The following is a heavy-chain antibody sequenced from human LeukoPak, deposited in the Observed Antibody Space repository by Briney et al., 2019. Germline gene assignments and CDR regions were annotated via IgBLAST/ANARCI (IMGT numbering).Heavy chain of an antibody. J-gene: IGHJ6*03. CDR1: GYTFTSHG. D-gene: IGHD1-7*01. Sequence: SVKVSCKASGYTFTSHGISWVRQAPGQGLEWMGGIIPIFGTANYAQKFQGRVTITADESTSTAYMELSSLRSEDTAVYYCAREFPPTELELRGISYYMDVWGKGTTVTVSS. V-gene: IGHV1-69*13. CDR2: IIPIFGTA. CDR3: AREFPPTELELRGISYYMDV.